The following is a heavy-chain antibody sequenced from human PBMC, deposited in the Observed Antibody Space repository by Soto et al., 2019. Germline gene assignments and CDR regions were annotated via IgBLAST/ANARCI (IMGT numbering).Heavy chain of an antibody. J-gene: IGHJ4*02. CDR1: GFSLSNARMG. D-gene: IGHD3-22*01. CDR2: IFSNDEK. V-gene: IGHV2-26*01. Sequence: QVTLKESGPVLVKPTETLTLTCTVSGFSLSNARMGVSWIRQPPGKALECLAHIFSNDEKSYSTSLKSRLTISTDTPKSQVVLTTTNMDTVDTGTYYCARMTPYYDRSGYYYDYWVQGTLVTVST. CDR3: ARMTPYYDRSGYYYDY.